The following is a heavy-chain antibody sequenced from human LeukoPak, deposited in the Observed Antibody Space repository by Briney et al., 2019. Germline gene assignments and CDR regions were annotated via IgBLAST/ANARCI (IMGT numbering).Heavy chain of an antibody. J-gene: IGHJ4*02. CDR1: GGSISSSRYY. CDR3: ARHGGSYFDY. Sequence: SETLSLTCTVSGGSISSSRYYWGWIRQPPGKGLEWIGSIYYSGSTYYNPSLKSRVTITVDTSKNQFALKLSSVTAADTAVYYCARHGGSYFDYWGQGTLVTVSS. V-gene: IGHV4-39*01. CDR2: IYYSGST. D-gene: IGHD1-26*01.